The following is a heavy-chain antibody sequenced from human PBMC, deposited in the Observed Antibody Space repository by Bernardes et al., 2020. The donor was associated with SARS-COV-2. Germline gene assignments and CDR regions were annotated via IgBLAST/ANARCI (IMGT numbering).Heavy chain of an antibody. CDR1: GFTFSSYA. CDR2: ISGSGGST. Sequence: GGSLRLSCAASGFTFSSYAMSWVRQAPGKGLEWVSAISGSGGSTYYADSVKGRFTISRDNSKNTLYLQMNSLRAEDTAVYYCARNPKGSTDRLLLGAFDIWGQGTMVTVSS. V-gene: IGHV3-23*01. D-gene: IGHD3-16*01. J-gene: IGHJ3*02. CDR3: ARNPKGSTDRLLLGAFDI.